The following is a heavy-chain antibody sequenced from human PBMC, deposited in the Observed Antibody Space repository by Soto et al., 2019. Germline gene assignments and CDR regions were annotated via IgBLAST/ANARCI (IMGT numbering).Heavy chain of an antibody. V-gene: IGHV3-30*18. J-gene: IGHJ3*02. Sequence: PGGSLRLSCAASGFTFSSYGMHWVRQAPGKGLEWVAVISYDGSNKYYADSVKGRFTISRDNSKNTLYLQMNSLRAEDTAVYYCAKLVEMATRDAFDIWGQGTMVTVSS. CDR3: AKLVEMATRDAFDI. CDR1: GFTFSSYG. D-gene: IGHD5-12*01. CDR2: ISYDGSNK.